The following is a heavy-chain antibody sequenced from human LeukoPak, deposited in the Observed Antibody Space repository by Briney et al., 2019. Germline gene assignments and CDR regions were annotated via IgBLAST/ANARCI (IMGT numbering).Heavy chain of an antibody. J-gene: IGHJ4*02. V-gene: IGHV1-3*03. D-gene: IGHD3-10*01. CDR2: INAGNGNT. CDR3: ARDYGSGSYIFDY. CDR1: GYTFTSYA. Sequence: ASVKVSCKASGYTFTSYAMHWVRQAPGQRLEWMGWINAGNGNTKYSQEFQGRVTITRDTSASTAYMGLSSLRSEDMAVYYCARDYGSGSYIFDYWGQGTLVTVSS.